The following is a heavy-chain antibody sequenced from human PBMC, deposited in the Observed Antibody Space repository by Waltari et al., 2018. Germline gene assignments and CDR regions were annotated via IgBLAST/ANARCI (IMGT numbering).Heavy chain of an antibody. CDR1: GGSLSSYY. CDR3: ARVSVGATTGVDY. D-gene: IGHD1-26*01. V-gene: IGHV4-59*01. CDR2: IYYSGST. J-gene: IGHJ4*02. Sequence: QVQLQESGPGLVKPSETLSLTCTVSGGSLSSYYWSWIRQPPGKGLEWIGYIYYSGSTNYNPSLKSRVTISVDTSKNQFSLKLSSVTAADTAVYYCARVSVGATTGVDYWGQGTLVTVSS.